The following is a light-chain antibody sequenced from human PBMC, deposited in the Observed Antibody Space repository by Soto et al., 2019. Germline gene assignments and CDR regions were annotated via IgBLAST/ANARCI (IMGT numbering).Light chain of an antibody. Sequence: ELVMTQSQANLSVSPGGPSTLSCRASQSVAGNLAWYQQKPGQPPRLLIYGVSTRATGVPARFSGSGSETDFSLTTSSLQIEDFALYYCQQSNNWPPLTFGGGTKVDNK. CDR2: GVS. J-gene: IGKJ4*01. V-gene: IGKV3-15*01. CDR3: QQSNNWPPLT. CDR1: QSVAGN.